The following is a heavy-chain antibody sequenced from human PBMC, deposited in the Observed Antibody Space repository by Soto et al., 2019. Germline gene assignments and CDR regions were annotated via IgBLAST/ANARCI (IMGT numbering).Heavy chain of an antibody. CDR2: IYYSGST. CDR1: GGSISSGGYY. D-gene: IGHD3-3*01. Sequence: PSETLSLTCTVSGGSISSGGYYWSWIRQHPGKGLEWIGYIYYSGSTYYNPSLESRVTISVDTSKNQFSLKLSSVTAADTAVYYCARVGYGITIFGSLPPDYYYYYGMDVWGQGTTVTVSS. V-gene: IGHV4-31*03. CDR3: ARVGYGITIFGSLPPDYYYYYGMDV. J-gene: IGHJ6*02.